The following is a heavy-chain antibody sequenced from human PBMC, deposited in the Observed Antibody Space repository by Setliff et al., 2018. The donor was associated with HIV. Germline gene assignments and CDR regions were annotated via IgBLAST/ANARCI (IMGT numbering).Heavy chain of an antibody. CDR2: ISASGGST. D-gene: IGHD3-10*01. V-gene: IGHV3-23*01. Sequence: GGSLRLSCAASGFTFSSYSMNWVRQAPGKGLEGVSIISASGGSTYYADSVKGRFTISRDNSKNTVYLQMNSLRAEDTAEYYCARLSVRRDYSYGMDVWGQGTTVTVSS. CDR1: GFTFSSYS. CDR3: ARLSVRRDYSYGMDV. J-gene: IGHJ6*02.